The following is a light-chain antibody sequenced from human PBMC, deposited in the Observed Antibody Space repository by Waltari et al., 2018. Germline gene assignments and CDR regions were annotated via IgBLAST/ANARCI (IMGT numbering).Light chain of an antibody. CDR3: QQYSSSPIT. V-gene: IGKV4-1*01. J-gene: IGKJ5*01. Sequence: DIVLTQSPDSLAVSLGERATIDCWSSQSLFFGASGKNYLAWYQQKPGQPPKVLIYWASTREAGVPARISGRGSGSHFTLTVDSLQAEDVAVYYCQQYSSSPITFGQGTRLEI. CDR2: WAS. CDR1: QSLFFGASGKNY.